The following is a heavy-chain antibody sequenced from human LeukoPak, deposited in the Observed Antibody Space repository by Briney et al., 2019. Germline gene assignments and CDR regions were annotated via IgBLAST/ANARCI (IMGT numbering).Heavy chain of an antibody. Sequence: SETLSLTCTVSGGSISSYYWSWIRQPPGKGLEWIGYIYYSGSTNYNPSLESRVTISVDTSKNQFSLKLSSVTAADTAVYYCASQLGYCSGGSCYGTYSFDYWGQGTLVTVSS. CDR2: IYYSGST. J-gene: IGHJ4*02. D-gene: IGHD2-15*01. CDR3: ASQLGYCSGGSCYGTYSFDY. V-gene: IGHV4-59*01. CDR1: GGSISSYY.